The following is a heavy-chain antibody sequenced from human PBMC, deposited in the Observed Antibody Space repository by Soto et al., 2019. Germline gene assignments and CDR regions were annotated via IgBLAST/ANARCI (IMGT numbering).Heavy chain of an antibody. CDR1: GFSFSYYG. J-gene: IGHJ5*02. Sequence: QVHLVESGGGVVQPGRSMRLSCAASGFSFSYYGMHWVRQAPGKGLEWVAQILSDGRNEYYAAYVKGRFTISRDNSRNTVYLQMNSRRDDDTAVYYCAKDWGDGTHPIDLWGQGTRVTVSS. CDR3: AKDWGDGTHPIDL. D-gene: IGHD2-21*01. CDR2: ILSDGRNE. V-gene: IGHV3-30*18.